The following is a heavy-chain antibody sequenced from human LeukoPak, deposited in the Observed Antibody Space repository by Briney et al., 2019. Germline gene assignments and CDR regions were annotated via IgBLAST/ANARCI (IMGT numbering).Heavy chain of an antibody. CDR1: GGTFSSYA. D-gene: IGHD2-15*01. CDR3: ARVGDCSGVSCGP. J-gene: IGHJ5*02. V-gene: IGHV1-69*04. CDR2: IIPIFGIA. Sequence: ASVKVSCKASGGTFSSYAISWVRQAPGQGLEWMGRIIPIFGIANYAQKFQGRVTITADKSTSTAYMELSSLRSEDTAVYYRARVGDCSGVSCGPWGQGTLVTVSS.